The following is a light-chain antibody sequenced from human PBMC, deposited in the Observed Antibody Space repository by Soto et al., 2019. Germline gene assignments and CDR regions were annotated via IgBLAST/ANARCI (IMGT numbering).Light chain of an antibody. Sequence: QSALTQPASVSGSPGQSITISCTGTSSDVGGYNYVSWYQQHPGKAPKLMIYEVSHRPSGVSNRFSGSKSGNTASLTISGLQAEDEDDYYCSSYTGSSTPYVFGTGTKLTVL. V-gene: IGLV2-14*01. J-gene: IGLJ1*01. CDR3: SSYTGSSTPYV. CDR1: SSDVGGYNY. CDR2: EVS.